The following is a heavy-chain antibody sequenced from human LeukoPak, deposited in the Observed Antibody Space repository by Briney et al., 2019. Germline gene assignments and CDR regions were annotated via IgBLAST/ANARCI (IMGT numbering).Heavy chain of an antibody. D-gene: IGHD1-26*01. V-gene: IGHV4-39*07. Sequence: SETLSLTCTVSGGSISSYYWSWIRQPPGKGLEWIGSIYYSGSTYYNPSLKSRVTISVDTSKNQFSLKLSSVTAADTAVYYCARDGGYGGPYYFDYWGQGTLVTVSS. CDR2: IYYSGST. CDR1: GGSISSYY. CDR3: ARDGGYGGPYYFDY. J-gene: IGHJ4*02.